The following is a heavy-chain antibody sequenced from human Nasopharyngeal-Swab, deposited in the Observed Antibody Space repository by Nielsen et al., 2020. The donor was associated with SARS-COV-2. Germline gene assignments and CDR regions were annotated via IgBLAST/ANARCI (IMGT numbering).Heavy chain of an antibody. CDR1: GDSVSSHSAG. CDR3: ARGRDFSFDS. D-gene: IGHD3-3*01. J-gene: IGHJ4*02. V-gene: IGHV6-1*01. CDR2: TLYRSKWYN. Sequence: QTLSLTGAISGDSVSSHSAGWNWIRQAPSRGLEWLGRTLYRSKWYNDYAESVKSRIAVNPDTSKNQFSLQLNSVTPEDTAVYYCARGRDFSFDSWGQGTLVTASS.